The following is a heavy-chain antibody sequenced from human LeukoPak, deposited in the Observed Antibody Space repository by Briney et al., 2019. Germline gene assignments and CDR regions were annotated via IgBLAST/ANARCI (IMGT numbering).Heavy chain of an antibody. CDR1: GFTFSNAW. D-gene: IGHD2-15*01. CDR3: SSVAANAYYYYGMDV. J-gene: IGHJ6*02. CDR2: TKSKTDGGTT. V-gene: IGHV3-15*01. Sequence: GGSLRLSCAASGFTFSNAWMSWVRQAPGKGLEWVGRTKSKTDGGTTDYAAPVKGRFTISRDDSKNTLYPQMHSLKTEDTAVYYCSSVAANAYYYYGMDVWGQGTTVTVSS.